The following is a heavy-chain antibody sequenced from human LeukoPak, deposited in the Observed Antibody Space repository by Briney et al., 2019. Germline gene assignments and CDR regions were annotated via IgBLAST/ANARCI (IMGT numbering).Heavy chain of an antibody. V-gene: IGHV4-38-2*02. CDR2: IYHSGST. J-gene: IGHJ4*02. D-gene: IGHD6-13*01. Sequence: SETLSLTCTVSGGSISSYYWGWIRQPPGKGLEWIGSIYHSGSTYYNPSLKSRVTISVDTSKNQFSLKLSSVTAADTAVYYCARVGSHAYRPGIGAHAKFDYWGQGTLVTVSS. CDR1: GGSISSYY. CDR3: ARVGSHAYRPGIGAHAKFDY.